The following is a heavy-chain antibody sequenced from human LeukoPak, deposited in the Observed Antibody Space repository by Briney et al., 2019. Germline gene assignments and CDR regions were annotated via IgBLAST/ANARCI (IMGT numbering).Heavy chain of an antibody. Sequence: SVEVSCKASGGTFSSYAISWARQAPGQGLEWMGGIIPIFGTANYAQKFQGRVTITADESTSTAYMELSSLRSEDTAVYYCARVDYYDSSGYYHFDYWGQGTLVTVSS. CDR3: ARVDYYDSSGYYHFDY. CDR1: GGTFSSYA. J-gene: IGHJ4*02. CDR2: IIPIFGTA. D-gene: IGHD3-22*01. V-gene: IGHV1-69*01.